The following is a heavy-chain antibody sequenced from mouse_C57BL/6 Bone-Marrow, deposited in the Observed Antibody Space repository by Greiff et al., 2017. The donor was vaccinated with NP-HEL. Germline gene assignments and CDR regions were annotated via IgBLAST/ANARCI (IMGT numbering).Heavy chain of an antibody. CDR2: INPYNGGT. Sequence: VHVKQSGPVLVKPGASVKMSCKASGYTFTDYYMNWVKQSHGKSLEWIGVINPYNGGTSYNQKFKGKATLTVDKSSSTAYMGLNSLTSEDSAVYYCAKGGYFGGFAYWGQGTLVTVSA. J-gene: IGHJ3*01. D-gene: IGHD2-3*01. CDR3: AKGGYFGGFAY. V-gene: IGHV1-19*01. CDR1: GYTFTDYY.